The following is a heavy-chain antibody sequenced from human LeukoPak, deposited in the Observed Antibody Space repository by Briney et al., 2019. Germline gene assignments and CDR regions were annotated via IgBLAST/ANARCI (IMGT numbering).Heavy chain of an antibody. Sequence: GGSLRLSCAASGFTFDDYAMHWVRQAPGKGLEWVSGISWNSGSIGYADSVKGRFTISRDNAKNSLYLQMNSLGAEDTALYYCAKDPYYDFWSGYGPFDPWGQGTLVTVSS. J-gene: IGHJ5*02. CDR3: AKDPYYDFWSGYGPFDP. V-gene: IGHV3-9*01. CDR1: GFTFDDYA. D-gene: IGHD3-3*01. CDR2: ISWNSGSI.